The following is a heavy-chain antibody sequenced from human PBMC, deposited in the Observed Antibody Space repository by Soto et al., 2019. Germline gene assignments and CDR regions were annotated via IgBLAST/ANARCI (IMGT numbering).Heavy chain of an antibody. CDR3: TPLALKYSSGWYEFSD. CDR2: IKSKTYGETT. CDR1: GFTFSNVW. J-gene: IGHJ4*02. D-gene: IGHD6-19*01. V-gene: IGHV3-15*07. Sequence: EVQLVESGGGLVKPGGSLRLSCAASGFTFSNVWLNWLRQAPGKGLEWFCRIKSKTYGETTDYAAPVKGRFTISRDDSKNTLYLQMNSLKTEDTAVYYCTPLALKYSSGWYEFSDWGQGTLVTVSS.